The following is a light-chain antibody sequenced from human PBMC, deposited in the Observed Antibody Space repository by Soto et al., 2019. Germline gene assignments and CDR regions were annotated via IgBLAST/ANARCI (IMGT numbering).Light chain of an antibody. CDR1: QSLLHSNGYNY. CDR2: LGS. Sequence: IVITQYPLSLPVTPGEPASISCRSSQSLLHSNGYNYLDWYLQKPGQSPQLLIYLGSNRASGVPDRFSGSGSGTDFTLKISRVEAEDVGVYYCMQPLQSWTFGQGTKVDI. V-gene: IGKV2-28*01. J-gene: IGKJ1*01. CDR3: MQPLQSWT.